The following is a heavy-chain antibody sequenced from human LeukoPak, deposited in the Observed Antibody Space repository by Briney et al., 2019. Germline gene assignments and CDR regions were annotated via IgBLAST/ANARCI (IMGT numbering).Heavy chain of an antibody. CDR1: GFTFDDYG. CDR2: IKWNGGST. CDR3: ARDLRHPDAFDI. V-gene: IGHV3-20*04. J-gene: IGHJ3*02. Sequence: PGGSLRLSCAASGFTFDDYGMSSVRQAPGKGLEWVCGIKWNGGSTGYGDSVKGRFTISRDNAKNSLYLQMNSLRAEDTALYYCARDLRHPDAFDIWGQGTMVTVSS. D-gene: IGHD6-25*01.